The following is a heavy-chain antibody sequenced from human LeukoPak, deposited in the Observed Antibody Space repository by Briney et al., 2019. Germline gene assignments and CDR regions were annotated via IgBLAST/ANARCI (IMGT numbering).Heavy chain of an antibody. CDR1: GFTFSSYA. CDR2: ISGSGGST. CDR3: AKSGIVYYDSSGYFDY. Sequence: GGSLRLSCTASGFTFSSYAMSWVRQAPGKGLEWVSAISGSGGSTYYADSVKGHFTISRDNSKNTLYLQMNSLRAEDTAVYYCAKSGIVYYDSSGYFDYWGQGTLVTVSS. J-gene: IGHJ4*02. V-gene: IGHV3-23*01. D-gene: IGHD3-22*01.